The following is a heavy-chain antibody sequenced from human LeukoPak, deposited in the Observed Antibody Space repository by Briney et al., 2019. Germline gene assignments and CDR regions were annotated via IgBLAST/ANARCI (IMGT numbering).Heavy chain of an antibody. V-gene: IGHV5-51*01. CDR1: GYSFTSYW. D-gene: IGHD5-18*01. Sequence: GESLKISCKASGYSFTSYWIGWVLQMRGKGLEGMGIIDPNDSDTRYTPSFQGQVTISADKYLSTAYLLWNSLQASETAMYYCARQTAMGRSGDYWGQGTLVTVSS. CDR3: ARQTAMGRSGDY. CDR2: IDPNDSDT. J-gene: IGHJ4*02.